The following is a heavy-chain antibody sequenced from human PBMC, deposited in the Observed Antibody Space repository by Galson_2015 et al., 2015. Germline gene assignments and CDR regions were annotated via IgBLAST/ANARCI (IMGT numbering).Heavy chain of an antibody. CDR1: GGTFSSYA. CDR3: ASNDIVVVPAAPHYYYYMDV. CDR2: IIPIFGTA. J-gene: IGHJ6*03. V-gene: IGHV1-69*13. Sequence: SVKVSCKASGGTFSSYAISWVRQAPGQGLEWMGGIIPIFGTANYAQKFQGRVTITADESTSTAYMELSSPRSEDTAVYYCASNDIVVVPAAPHYYYYMDVWGKGTLVTVSS. D-gene: IGHD2-2*01.